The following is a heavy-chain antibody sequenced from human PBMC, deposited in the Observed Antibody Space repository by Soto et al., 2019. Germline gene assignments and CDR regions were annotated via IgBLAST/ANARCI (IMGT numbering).Heavy chain of an antibody. CDR1: GVSISSSSYY. J-gene: IGHJ6*02. CDR2: IHYDGTT. V-gene: IGHV4-39*01. CDR3: ARAGGSNSDFYYGMDV. D-gene: IGHD4-4*01. Sequence: PSETLSLTCTVSGVSISSSSYYWGWVRQPPGKGLEWIGNIHYDGTTYYNPSLKSRVTISGDTSKNLLSLKLSSVTATDTALYYCARAGGSNSDFYYGMDVWGQGTTVTVSS.